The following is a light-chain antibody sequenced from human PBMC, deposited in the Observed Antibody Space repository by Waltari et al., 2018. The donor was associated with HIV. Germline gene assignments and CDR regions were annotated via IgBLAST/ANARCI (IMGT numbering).Light chain of an antibody. V-gene: IGLV3-21*04. CDR1: SIATKG. J-gene: IGLJ2*01. Sequence: SYVLTQPPSGSVAPGKTAIITCQRNSIATKGVPWYQQKPGQAPVLVIYYDSDRRSGIPERFSGSNSGNTATLTISRVEAGDEADYYCQVWDSSSDHVVFGGGTRLTVL. CDR3: QVWDSSSDHVV. CDR2: YDS.